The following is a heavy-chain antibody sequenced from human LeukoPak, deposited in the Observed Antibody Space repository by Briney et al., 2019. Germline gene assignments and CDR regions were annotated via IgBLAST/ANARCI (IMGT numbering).Heavy chain of an antibody. Sequence: GGSLRLSCAGSEFTFSTYWMSRVRQAPGKGLEWLANIKQDGSEEYYVDSVEGRFTISRDNAKNSLYLQINSLRADDTAIYYCATELNAYWGQGTLVTVSS. CDR1: EFTFSTYW. V-gene: IGHV3-7*05. CDR3: ATELNAY. J-gene: IGHJ4*02. D-gene: IGHD2-21*01. CDR2: IKQDGSEE.